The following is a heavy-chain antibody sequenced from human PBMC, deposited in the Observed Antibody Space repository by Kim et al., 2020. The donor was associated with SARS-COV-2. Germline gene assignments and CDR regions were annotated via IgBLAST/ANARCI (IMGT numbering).Heavy chain of an antibody. Sequence: SETLSLTCAVYGGSFSGYYWSWIRQPPGKGLEWIGEINHSGSTNYNPSLKSRVTISVDTSKNQFSLKLSSVTAADTAVYYCARVGDIAALDYWGQGTLVTVSS. CDR2: INHSGST. CDR3: ARVGDIAALDY. J-gene: IGHJ4*02. D-gene: IGHD6-6*01. V-gene: IGHV4-34*01. CDR1: GGSFSGYY.